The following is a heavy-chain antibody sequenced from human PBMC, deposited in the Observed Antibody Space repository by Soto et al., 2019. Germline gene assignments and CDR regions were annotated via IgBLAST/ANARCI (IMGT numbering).Heavy chain of an antibody. D-gene: IGHD6-13*01. V-gene: IGHV3-21*01. CDR2: ISSSSSYI. CDR3: ARDGGDSSSWYEYYYGMDV. CDR1: GFTFSSYS. Sequence: PGGSLRLSCVASGFTFSSYSMNWVRQAPGKGLEWVSSISSSSSYIYYADSVKGRFTISRDNAKNSLYLQMNSLRAEDTAVYYCARDGGDSSSWYEYYYGMDVWGQGTTVTVSS. J-gene: IGHJ6*02.